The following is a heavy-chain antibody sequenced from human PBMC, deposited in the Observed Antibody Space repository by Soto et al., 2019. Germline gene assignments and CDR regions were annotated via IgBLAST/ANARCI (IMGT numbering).Heavy chain of an antibody. CDR2: IIPILGIA. Sequence: SVKVSCKASGGTFSSYTISWVRQAPGRGLEWMGRIIPILGIANYAQKLQGRVTMTTDTSTSTAYMELRSLRSDDTAVYYCARASSGWYFDYWGQGTLVTVSS. CDR3: ARASSGWYFDY. CDR1: GGTFSSYT. J-gene: IGHJ4*02. D-gene: IGHD6-19*01. V-gene: IGHV1-69*02.